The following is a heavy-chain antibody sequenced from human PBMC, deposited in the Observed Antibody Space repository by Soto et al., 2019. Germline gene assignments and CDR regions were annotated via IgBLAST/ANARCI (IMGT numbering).Heavy chain of an antibody. CDR2: IFPGDSDT. CDR1: GYNFANYW. D-gene: IGHD6-13*01. J-gene: IGHJ3*02. V-gene: IGHV5-51*01. Sequence: GESLKISCKGSGYNFANYWIGWVRQMPGKGLEWMGMIFPGDSDTKNSPSLQGQITMSVDKSDSSAYLQWRSLKASDTAMYYCAAGYTAGPDAFDIWGQGTMVTVS. CDR3: AAGYTAGPDAFDI.